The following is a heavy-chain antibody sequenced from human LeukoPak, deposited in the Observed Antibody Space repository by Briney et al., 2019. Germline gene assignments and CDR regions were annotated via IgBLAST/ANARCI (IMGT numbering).Heavy chain of an antibody. CDR1: GFTVSSNY. D-gene: IGHD5-12*01. V-gene: IGHV3-66*02. J-gene: IGHJ6*03. Sequence: GGSLRLSCAASGFTVSSNYMSWVRQAPGKGLEWVAVIYSGGSTYYADSVKGRFTISRDNSKNTLYLQMNSLRAEDTAVYYCVRDLATIAHYYYYMDVWGKGTTVTVSS. CDR2: IYSGGST. CDR3: VRDLATIAHYYYYMDV.